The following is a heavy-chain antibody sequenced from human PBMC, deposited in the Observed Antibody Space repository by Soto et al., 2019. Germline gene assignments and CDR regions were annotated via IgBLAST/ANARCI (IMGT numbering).Heavy chain of an antibody. V-gene: IGHV4-59*01. CDR3: ARAMGDWGTYYYYGFDV. J-gene: IGHJ6*02. D-gene: IGHD3-16*01. Sequence: PETLSLTCTVSGGSISSYYWSWIRQSPGKGLEWIGSIYYSGATNYNPSLESRLTISVDTSKNQFSLNLSSVTAADTAVYYCARAMGDWGTYYYYGFDVWGQGTTVTVSS. CDR1: GGSISSYY. CDR2: IYYSGAT.